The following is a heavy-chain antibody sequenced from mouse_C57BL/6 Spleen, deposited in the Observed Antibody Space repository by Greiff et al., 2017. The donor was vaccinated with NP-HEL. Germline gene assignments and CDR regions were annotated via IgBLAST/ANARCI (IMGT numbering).Heavy chain of an antibody. Sequence: EVQLQESGGGLVQPGGSLSLSCAASGFTFTDYYMSWVRPPPGKALEWLGFIRNKANGYTTEYSASVTGRFTISRDNSQSILYLQMNALRAEDSATYYCARYGGGDSNYVNYFDYWGQGTTLTVSS. V-gene: IGHV7-3*01. CDR1: GFTFTDYY. D-gene: IGHD2-5*01. CDR2: IRNKANGYTT. CDR3: ARYGGGDSNYVNYFDY. J-gene: IGHJ2*01.